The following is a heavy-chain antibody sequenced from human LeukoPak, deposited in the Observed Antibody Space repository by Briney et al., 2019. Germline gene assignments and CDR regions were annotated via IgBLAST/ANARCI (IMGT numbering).Heavy chain of an antibody. CDR3: ARHAVVRYDAFDI. J-gene: IGHJ3*02. D-gene: IGHD2-8*01. V-gene: IGHV4-59*08. CDR2: IYYSGST. CDR1: GDSINNYY. Sequence: SETLSLTCSVSGDSINNYYWNWIRQPPGKGLEWIGYIYYSGSTNYNPPLKSRVTISVDTSKNQFSLKLSSVTAADTAVYYCARHAVVRYDAFDIWGQGTMVTVSS.